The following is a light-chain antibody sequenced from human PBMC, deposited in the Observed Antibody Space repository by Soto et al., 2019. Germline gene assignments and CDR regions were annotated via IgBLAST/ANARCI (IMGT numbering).Light chain of an antibody. CDR1: QSISRW. CDR3: QQYNNWSGLT. J-gene: IGKJ4*01. Sequence: DIQMTQSPSTLSASVGDGVTITCRASQSISRWLAWHQQKPGKAPKLLIYDASSLECGVPSRFSGSGSGTEFTLTISSLQPDDFASYYCQQYNNWSGLTFGGGTKVEI. CDR2: DAS. V-gene: IGKV1-5*01.